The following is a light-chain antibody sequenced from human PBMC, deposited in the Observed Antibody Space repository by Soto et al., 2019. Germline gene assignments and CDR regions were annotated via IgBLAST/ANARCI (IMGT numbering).Light chain of an antibody. J-gene: IGKJ2*01. V-gene: IGKV1-5*01. Sequence: DIQMTQSPSSLSASVGDRVTITCQASQDIDQFLNWFQQKPGKAPKLLIYDASTLESGVPSRFSGSGSGTEFTLIISSLQPDDFATYYCQQYDTYSMYTFGQGTKVDI. CDR3: QQYDTYSMYT. CDR1: QDIDQF. CDR2: DAS.